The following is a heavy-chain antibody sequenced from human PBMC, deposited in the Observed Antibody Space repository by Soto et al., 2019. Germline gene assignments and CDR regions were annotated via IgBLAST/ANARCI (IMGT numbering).Heavy chain of an antibody. CDR1: GHTFTSYY. J-gene: IGHJ4*02. CDR2: INPSGGST. CDR3: ARERIAVDGRIDY. Sequence: ASVKVSCKASGHTFTSYYMHWARQAPGQGLEWMGIINPSGGSTSYAQKFQGRVTMTRDTSTSTVYMELSSLRSEDTAVYYCARERIAVDGRIDYWGQGTLVTVSS. V-gene: IGHV1-46*01. D-gene: IGHD6-19*01.